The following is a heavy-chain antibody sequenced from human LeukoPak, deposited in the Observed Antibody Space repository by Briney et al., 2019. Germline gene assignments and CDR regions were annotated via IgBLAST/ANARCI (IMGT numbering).Heavy chain of an antibody. J-gene: IGHJ4*02. Sequence: GGSLRLSCAASGFTFSSYSMNWVRQAPGKGLEWVSSISSSSTYISYADSVKGRFTISRDNAKNSLYLQMNSLRAEDTAVYYCSRQYCSGGSCYYFDYWGQGTLVTVSS. CDR3: SRQYCSGGSCYYFDY. V-gene: IGHV3-21*01. D-gene: IGHD2-15*01. CDR2: ISSSSTYI. CDR1: GFTFSSYS.